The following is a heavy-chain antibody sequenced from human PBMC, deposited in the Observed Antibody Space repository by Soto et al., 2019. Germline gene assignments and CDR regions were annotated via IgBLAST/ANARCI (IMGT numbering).Heavy chain of an antibody. V-gene: IGHV5-51*01. D-gene: IGHD3-16*01. CDR1: GYSFTNHL. CDR2: VYPSDSGV. J-gene: IGHJ4*02. Sequence: PGASLKISRKGSGYSFTNHLISCLRQMPGKGLEWLVHVYPSDSGVRYSPAFEGQVTISADNSINTAYLQLLNLKASDTAIYYCTKGATSTSDSWGQGTRVTVSS. CDR3: TKGATSTSDS.